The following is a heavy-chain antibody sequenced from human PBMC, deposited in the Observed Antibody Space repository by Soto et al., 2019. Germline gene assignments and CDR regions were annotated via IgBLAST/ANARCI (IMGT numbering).Heavy chain of an antibody. J-gene: IGHJ4*02. V-gene: IGHV1-8*01. CDR1: GYTFTRYY. CDR3: TRRKERSGPNYFDL. CDR2: MNPYTGKT. Sequence: ASVKVSCKASGYTFTRYYINWVRQASGQGLEWMGWMNPYTGKTGYAQKFRGRVTMTGNTSLGTAYMELSSLRSDDTAVYFCTRRKERSGPNYFDLWGQGTRVTVSS. D-gene: IGHD1-26*01.